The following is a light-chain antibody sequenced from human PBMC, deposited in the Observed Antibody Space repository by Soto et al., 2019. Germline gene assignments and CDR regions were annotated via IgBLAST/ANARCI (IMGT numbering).Light chain of an antibody. J-gene: IGKJ4*01. V-gene: IGKV3-11*01. CDR3: QQRSSWPLT. Sequence: EIVLTQSPATLSLSPGETATLSCRASQSVSSSLAWYQQKPGQTPRLLIYDASNRATGIPARFSGSGSGTDFTLTVRRLETEDFAVYYCQQRSSWPLTFGGGTKVEIK. CDR1: QSVSSS. CDR2: DAS.